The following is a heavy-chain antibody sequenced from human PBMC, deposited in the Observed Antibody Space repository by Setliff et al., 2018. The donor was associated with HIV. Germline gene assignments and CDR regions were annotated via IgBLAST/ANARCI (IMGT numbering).Heavy chain of an antibody. J-gene: IGHJ4*02. D-gene: IGHD3-3*01. CDR2: INPNGGYT. CDR3: AADNYNCNSFDS. V-gene: IGHV1-2*02. CDR1: GYTFTSYG. Sequence: ASVKVSCKASGYTFTSYGISWVRQAPGQGLEWMGWINPNGGYTNYAQKFLGRVTMTQDTSFTTAYLELSRLGSDDTAVYYCAADNYNCNSFDSWGQGFLVTVSS.